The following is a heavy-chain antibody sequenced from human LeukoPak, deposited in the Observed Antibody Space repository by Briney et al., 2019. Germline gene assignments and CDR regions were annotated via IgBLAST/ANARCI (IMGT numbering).Heavy chain of an antibody. D-gene: IGHD3-10*01. CDR1: GFTVSAYA. CDR3: AARKVRGVWFYLDY. CDR2: IYDDNT. Sequence: PGGSLRLSCAASGFTVSAYAMAWVRQAPGKGLEWVSTIYDDNTYYADSVKGRFAISTDNSKNKLYLQMNSLRVEDTAVYFCAARKVRGVWFYLDYWGQGTLVTVSS. J-gene: IGHJ4*02. V-gene: IGHV3-23*01.